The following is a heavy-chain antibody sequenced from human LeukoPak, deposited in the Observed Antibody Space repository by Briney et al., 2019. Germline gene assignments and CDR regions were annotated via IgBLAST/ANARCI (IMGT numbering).Heavy chain of an antibody. Sequence: GESLKISCKGSGYSFTSYWIGWVRQMPGKGLEWMGIIYTGDSDTRYSPSFQGQVTISADKSISTAYLQWSSLKASDTAMYYCARAKYYYDSSGQLIYYWGQGTLVTVSS. CDR3: ARAKYYYDSSGQLIYY. V-gene: IGHV5-51*01. D-gene: IGHD3-22*01. CDR2: IYTGDSDT. CDR1: GYSFTSYW. J-gene: IGHJ4*02.